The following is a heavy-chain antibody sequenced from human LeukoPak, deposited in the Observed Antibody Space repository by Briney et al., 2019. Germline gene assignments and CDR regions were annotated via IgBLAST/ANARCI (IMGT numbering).Heavy chain of an antibody. J-gene: IGHJ3*02. D-gene: IGHD3-10*01. Sequence: ASVKVSCKASGYTFTSYGMSWVRQAPGQGLEWMGLISAYNGDTNYAQKLQGRVTMTTDTSTSTAYMELRSVRSDDTAVYYCARDRYYGSGSYGAFDIWGQGTMVTVSS. V-gene: IGHV1-18*01. CDR3: ARDRYYGSGSYGAFDI. CDR1: GYTFTSYG. CDR2: ISAYNGDT.